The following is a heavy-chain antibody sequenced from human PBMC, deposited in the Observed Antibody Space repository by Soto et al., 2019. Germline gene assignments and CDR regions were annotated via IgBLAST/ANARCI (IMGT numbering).Heavy chain of an antibody. J-gene: IGHJ3*01. CDR2: IYRTGST. D-gene: IGHD5-18*01. Sequence: QVQLQESGPGLVKPSGTLSLTCAVSGGSFTSNNWWTWVRQPPGQGLEWIGEIYRTGSTNYNPSLKSRVTISLDKSENQFSLKVRSVTAADTAVYYCARHAAARRADVVAFQVWGQGTPVTVSS. CDR3: ARHAAARRADVVAFQV. V-gene: IGHV4-4*02. CDR1: GGSFTSNNW.